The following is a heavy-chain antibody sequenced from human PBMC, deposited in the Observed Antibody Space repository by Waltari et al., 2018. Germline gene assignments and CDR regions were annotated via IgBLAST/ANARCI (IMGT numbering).Heavy chain of an antibody. CDR2: IYHSGST. D-gene: IGHD6-19*01. CDR1: GGSISSGGYS. J-gene: IGHJ5*02. Sequence: QLQLQESGSGLVKPSQTLSLTCAVSGGSISSGGYSWRWIRQPPGKGLEWIGYIYHSGSTYYNPSLKSRVTISVDRSKNQFSLKLSSVTAADTAVYYCARGDYVTVAGTWANWFDPWGQGTLVTVSS. CDR3: ARGDYVTVAGTWANWFDP. V-gene: IGHV4-30-2*01.